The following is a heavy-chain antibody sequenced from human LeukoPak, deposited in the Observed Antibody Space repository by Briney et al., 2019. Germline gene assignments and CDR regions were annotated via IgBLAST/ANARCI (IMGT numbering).Heavy chain of an antibody. D-gene: IGHD2-21*02. J-gene: IGHJ4*02. CDR3: ATSPTSDSPGY. V-gene: IGHV1-69*13. CDR1: GGTFSTYA. Sequence: GASVKVSCKASGGTFSTYAISWVRQAPGQGLEWMGGIIPILATANYAQKFQGRVTITADESTSTAYMELSSLRSEDTAVYYCATSPTSDSPGYWGQGTLVTVPS. CDR2: IIPILATA.